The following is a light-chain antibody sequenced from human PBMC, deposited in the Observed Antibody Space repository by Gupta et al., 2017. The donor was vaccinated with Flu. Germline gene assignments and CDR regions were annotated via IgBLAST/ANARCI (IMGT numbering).Light chain of an antibody. J-gene: IGKJ2*01. Sequence: PGTLSFSPGERATLSCRASQSVSASLLAWYHQKPGQTPRLLIYGASTRAAGIPDRFSGSGSGTDFTLTISRLEPEDCAVYYCQHDGSSPTFGQGTKLEIK. CDR1: QSVSASL. CDR2: GAS. CDR3: QHDGSSPT. V-gene: IGKV3-20*01.